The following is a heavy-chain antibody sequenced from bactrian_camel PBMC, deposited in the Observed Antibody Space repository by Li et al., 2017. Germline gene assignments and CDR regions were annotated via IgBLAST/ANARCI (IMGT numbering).Heavy chain of an antibody. CDR3: AKYRNSRPESILDY. V-gene: IGHV3S5*01. Sequence: HVQLVESGGGSAQAGGSLRLSCAASGFTFSSYGMSWVRQAPGKGLEWVSGILRDATNPYYADSVEGRLTISRDNAEDTVYLQLNSLTTDDAAMYYCAKYRNSRPESILDYWGQGTQVTVS. D-gene: IGHD3*01. J-gene: IGHJ4*01. CDR1: GFTFSSYG. CDR2: ILRDATNP.